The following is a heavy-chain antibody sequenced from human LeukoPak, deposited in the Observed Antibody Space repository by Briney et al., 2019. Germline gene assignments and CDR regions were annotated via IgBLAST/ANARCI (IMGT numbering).Heavy chain of an antibody. CDR1: GGSISSTYYY. D-gene: IGHD2-2*01. V-gene: IGHV4-39*01. CDR2: IYYSGST. CDR3: ARHYLGYCSSTSCSSAFFDY. Sequence: SETLSLTCTVSGGSISSTYYYWAWIRQPPGKGLECTASIYYSGSTYYNPSLKSRVTISVDTSKNQFSLRLSSVTAADTAVYYCARHYLGYCSSTSCSSAFFDYSGQGTLVTVSS. J-gene: IGHJ4*02.